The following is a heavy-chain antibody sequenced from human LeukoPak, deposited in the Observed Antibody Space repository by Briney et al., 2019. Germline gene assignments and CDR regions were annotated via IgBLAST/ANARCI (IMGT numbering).Heavy chain of an antibody. J-gene: IGHJ6*02. Sequence: SETLSLTCTVSGGSISSYYWSWIRQPPGKGLEWIGYIYYSGSTNYNPSLKSRVTISVDTSKNQFSLKLSSVTAADTAVYYCARDKRPYGMDDWGQGTTVTVSS. CDR1: GGSISSYY. CDR3: ARDKRPYGMDD. V-gene: IGHV4-59*01. CDR2: IYYSGST.